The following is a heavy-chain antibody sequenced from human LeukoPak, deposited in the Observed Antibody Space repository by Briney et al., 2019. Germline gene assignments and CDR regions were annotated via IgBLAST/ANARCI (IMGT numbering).Heavy chain of an antibody. Sequence: ASVKVSCKASGGTFSSYAISWVRQAPGQGLEWMGGIIPIFGTTNYAQKFQGRVTITADESTSTAYMELSSLRSEDTAVYYCAREGGNSGINDAFDIWGQGTMVTVSS. V-gene: IGHV1-69*13. D-gene: IGHD4-23*01. CDR3: AREGGNSGINDAFDI. CDR1: GGTFSSYA. J-gene: IGHJ3*02. CDR2: IIPIFGTT.